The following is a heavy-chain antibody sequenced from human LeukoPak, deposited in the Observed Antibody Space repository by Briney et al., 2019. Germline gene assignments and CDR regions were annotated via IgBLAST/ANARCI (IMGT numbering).Heavy chain of an antibody. V-gene: IGHV1-8*03. CDR1: GYTFTSYD. J-gene: IGHJ4*02. CDR3: AREGGSYYGSGTHY. CDR2: MNPNSGNT. Sequence: ASVKVSCKASGYTFTSYDINWVRQATGQGLEWMGWMNPNSGNTGYAQKFQGRVTITRDTSASTAYMELSSLRSEDTAVYYCAREGGSYYGSGTHYWGQGTLVTVSS. D-gene: IGHD3-10*01.